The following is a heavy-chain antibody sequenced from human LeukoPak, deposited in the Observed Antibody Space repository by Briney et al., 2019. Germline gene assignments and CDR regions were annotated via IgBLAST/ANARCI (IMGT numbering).Heavy chain of an antibody. Sequence: GGSLRLSCAASGFTFSSYAMSWVRQAPGKGLEWVSAISGSGGSTYYADSVKGRFTISRDNSKNTLYLQMNSLRAEDTAVYYCAKDTAYYDFWSGYSPFYFDYWGQGTLVTVSS. J-gene: IGHJ4*02. D-gene: IGHD3-3*01. CDR3: AKDTAYYDFWSGYSPFYFDY. CDR2: ISGSGGST. V-gene: IGHV3-23*01. CDR1: GFTFSSYA.